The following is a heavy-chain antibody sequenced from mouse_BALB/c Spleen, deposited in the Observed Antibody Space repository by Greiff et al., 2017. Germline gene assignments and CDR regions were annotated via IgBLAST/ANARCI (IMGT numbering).Heavy chain of an antibody. CDR1: GYTFTDYA. Sequence: QVQLQQSGAELVRPGVSVKISCKGSGYTFTDYAMHWVKQSHAKSLEWIGVISTYYGDASYNQKFKGKATMTVDKSSSTAYMELARLTSEDSAIYYCASLNGGYIDVWGAGTTVTVSS. J-gene: IGHJ1*01. CDR2: ISTYYGDA. V-gene: IGHV1S137*01. CDR3: ASLNGGYIDV.